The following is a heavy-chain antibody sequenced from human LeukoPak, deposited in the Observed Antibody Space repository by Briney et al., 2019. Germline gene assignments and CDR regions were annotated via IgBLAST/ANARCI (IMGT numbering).Heavy chain of an antibody. V-gene: IGHV4-31*03. Sequence: SQTLSLTCTVSGGSISSGGYYWSWVRQHPGQGLEWIGYIYYSGSTYYNPSLKSRVTISVDTSKNQFSLKLSSVTAADTAVYYCARGEAAAGSVDYWGQGTLVTVSS. D-gene: IGHD6-13*01. CDR3: ARGEAAAGSVDY. CDR1: GGSISSGGYY. J-gene: IGHJ4*02. CDR2: IYYSGST.